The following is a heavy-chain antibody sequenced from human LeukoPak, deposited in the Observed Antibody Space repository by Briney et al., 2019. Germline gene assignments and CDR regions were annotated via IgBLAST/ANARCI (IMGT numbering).Heavy chain of an antibody. J-gene: IGHJ4*02. D-gene: IGHD1-26*01. CDR1: GYTFTSYY. V-gene: IGHV1-46*01. CDR3: ARDKYSGSYYGPEGY. CDR2: INPSGGST. Sequence: ASVKVSCKASGYTFTSYYMHWVRQAPGQGLEWMGIINPSGGSTSYAQKFQGRVTMARDTSTSTVYMELSSLRSEDTAVYYCARDKYSGSYYGPEGYWGQGTLVTVSS.